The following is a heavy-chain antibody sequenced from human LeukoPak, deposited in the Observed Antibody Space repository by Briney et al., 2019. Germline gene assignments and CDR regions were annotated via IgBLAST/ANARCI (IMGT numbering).Heavy chain of an antibody. CDR3: ARDSSSWYSQDY. CDR1: GGSFSGYY. Sequence: SETLSLTCAVYGGSFSGYYWSWIRQPPGKGLEWIGEINHSGSTNYNPSLKSRVTISVDTSKNAFSLKLSSVTAADTAVYYCARDSSSWYSQDYWGQGTLVTVSS. V-gene: IGHV4-34*01. D-gene: IGHD6-13*01. J-gene: IGHJ4*02. CDR2: INHSGST.